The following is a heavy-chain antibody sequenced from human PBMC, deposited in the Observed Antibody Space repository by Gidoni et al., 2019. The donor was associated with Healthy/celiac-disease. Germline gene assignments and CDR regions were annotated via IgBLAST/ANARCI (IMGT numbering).Heavy chain of an antibody. CDR2: IYSGGST. CDR3: ARSPLRKHAFDI. CDR1: GFTGSSTY. Sequence: EVQLVESGGGLVQPGGSLRISCAASGFTGSSTYMSWVRQAPGKGLEWVSVIYSGGSTYYADSVKGRFTISRDNSKNTLYLQMNSLRAEDTAVYYCARSPLRKHAFDIWGQGTMVTVSS. V-gene: IGHV3-66*01. J-gene: IGHJ3*02.